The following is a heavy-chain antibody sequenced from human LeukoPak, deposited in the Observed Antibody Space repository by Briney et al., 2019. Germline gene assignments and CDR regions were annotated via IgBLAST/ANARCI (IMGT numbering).Heavy chain of an antibody. CDR1: GYSFTSYW. J-gene: IGHJ4*02. Sequence: GESLQISCQGSGYSFTSYWIGWVRQMPGKGLEWMGIIYPGDSDTRYSPSFQGQVTISADKSISTAYLQWSSLKASDTAMYYCARGHLYYDFWSGLDYWGQGTLVTVSS. CDR2: IYPGDSDT. CDR3: ARGHLYYDFWSGLDY. D-gene: IGHD3-3*01. V-gene: IGHV5-51*01.